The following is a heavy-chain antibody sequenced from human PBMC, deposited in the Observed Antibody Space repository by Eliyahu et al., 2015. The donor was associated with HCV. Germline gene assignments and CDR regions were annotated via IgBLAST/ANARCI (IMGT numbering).Heavy chain of an antibody. CDR3: ASGGGGIAVTGTGGWFDP. J-gene: IGHJ5*02. CDR1: GXSXXTYY. Sequence: QVQLQESGPGLVKPSETLSLTCTVXGXSXXTYYWXXXRQPPGKGLEWIGYIHYSGSTNYNPPLKSRVTISXDTSKNQFSLNLTSATAADTAMYYCASGGGGIAVTGTGGWFDPWGQGTLVTVSS. D-gene: IGHD6-19*01. V-gene: IGHV4-59*01. CDR2: IHYSGST.